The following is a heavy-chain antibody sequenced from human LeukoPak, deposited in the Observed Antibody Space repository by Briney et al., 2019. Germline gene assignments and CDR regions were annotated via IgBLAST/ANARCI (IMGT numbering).Heavy chain of an antibody. V-gene: IGHV4-59*01. J-gene: IGHJ4*02. CDR3: ASAEPSGYCVRDF. Sequence: SETLSLTCTVSGGSISSYFESWLRQPPGKGLEWIGYIYYSGSTNYNPSLKSRVTISVDTSKNQFSLKLSSVTAADTAVYYCASAEPSGYCVRDFWGQGTLVTVSS. CDR2: IYYSGST. D-gene: IGHD3-22*01. CDR1: GGSISSYF.